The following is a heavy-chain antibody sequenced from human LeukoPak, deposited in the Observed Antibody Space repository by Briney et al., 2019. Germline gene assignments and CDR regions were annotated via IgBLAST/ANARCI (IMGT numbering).Heavy chain of an antibody. J-gene: IGHJ5*02. CDR1: GYTFTSYG. Sequence: VASVKVSCKASGYTFTSYGISWVRQAPGQGLEWTGWISAYNGNTNYAQKLQGRVTMTTDTSTSTAYMELRSLRSDDTAVYYCARDQQGNWFDPWGQGTLVTVSS. CDR2: ISAYNGNT. D-gene: IGHD6-13*01. CDR3: ARDQQGNWFDP. V-gene: IGHV1-18*01.